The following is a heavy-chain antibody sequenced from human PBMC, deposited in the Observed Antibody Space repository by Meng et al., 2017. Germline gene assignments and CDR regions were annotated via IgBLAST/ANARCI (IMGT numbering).Heavy chain of an antibody. J-gene: IGHJ6*02. CDR2: ISSSSSYI. D-gene: IGHD2-2*01. CDR1: GFTFSSYS. CDR3: ARDIVIVPAAIEYYYGMDV. Sequence: GESLKIPCAASGFTFSSYSMNWVRQAPGKGLEWVSSISSSSSYIYYADSVKGRFTISRDNAKNSLYLQINSLRAEDTAVYYCARDIVIVPAAIEYYYGMDVWGQGTTVTVSS. V-gene: IGHV3-21*01.